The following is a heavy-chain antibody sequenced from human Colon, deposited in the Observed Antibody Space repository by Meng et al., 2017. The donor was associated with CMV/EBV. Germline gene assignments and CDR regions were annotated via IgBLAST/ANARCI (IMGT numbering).Heavy chain of an antibody. D-gene: IGHD4-17*01. V-gene: IGHV4-39*02. Sequence: SETLSLTCTVSGGSIDNSDYYWGWIRQPPGKGLEWIASIHYGGTTWYNPSLKGRVTISVDTAKNHFSLKVSSVTAADTAMYFCARGGITMTTAFEFWGQGTLVTVSS. CDR3: ARGGITMTTAFEF. J-gene: IGHJ4*02. CDR2: IHYGGTT. CDR1: GGSIDNSDYY.